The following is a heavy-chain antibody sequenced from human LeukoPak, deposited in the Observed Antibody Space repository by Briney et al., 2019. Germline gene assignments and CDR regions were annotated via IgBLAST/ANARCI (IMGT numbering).Heavy chain of an antibody. Sequence: SETLSLTCTVSGGSISSYYWSWIRQPPGKGLEWIGYIYYSGTTDYNPSLKSRVTISVDTSNNQFSLKVSSVTAADTAVYYCARSSGAYRSFDYWGRGSLVTVSS. V-gene: IGHV4-59*01. CDR3: ARSSGAYRSFDY. D-gene: IGHD1-26*01. J-gene: IGHJ4*02. CDR1: GGSISSYY. CDR2: IYYSGTT.